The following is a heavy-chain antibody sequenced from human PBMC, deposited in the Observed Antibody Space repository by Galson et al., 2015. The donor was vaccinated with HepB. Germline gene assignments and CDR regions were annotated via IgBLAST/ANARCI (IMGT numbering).Heavy chain of an antibody. CDR1: GITFSRLA. CDR3: ARGIGDYGGPNWFDP. CDR2: IIPFFGAS. D-gene: IGHD4-17*01. J-gene: IGHJ5*02. Sequence: SVKVSCKASGITFSRLAVSWVRQAPGQGLEWMGGIIPFFGASNYAQKFQGRLTLTADESTNTVYMELRSLRSEDTAVYFCARGIGDYGGPNWFDPWGQGTLVTVSS. V-gene: IGHV1-69*13.